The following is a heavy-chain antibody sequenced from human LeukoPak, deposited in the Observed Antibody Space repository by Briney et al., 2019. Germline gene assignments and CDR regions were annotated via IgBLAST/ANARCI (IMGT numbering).Heavy chain of an antibody. CDR2: IYHSGST. Sequence: SQTLSLTCAVSGGSISSGGYSWSWIRQPPGKGLEWIGYIYHSGSTYYNPSLKSRVTISVDRSKNQFSLKLSSVTAADTAVYYCASEPIAVAAYFDYWGQGTLVTVSS. D-gene: IGHD6-19*01. CDR1: GGSISSGGYS. J-gene: IGHJ4*02. V-gene: IGHV4-30-2*01. CDR3: ASEPIAVAAYFDY.